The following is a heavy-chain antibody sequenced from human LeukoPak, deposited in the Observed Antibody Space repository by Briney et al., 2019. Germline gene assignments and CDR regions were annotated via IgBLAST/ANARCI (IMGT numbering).Heavy chain of an antibody. CDR1: GFTFSNYA. CDR2: ISHTGSYT. CDR3: ARDPDYCTTSSCYVDYFDY. V-gene: IGHV3-11*05. Sequence: GGSLRLSCAASGFTFSNYAMSWVRQAPGKGLEWVSHISHTGSYTNYADSVKGRFTISRDNAKNSLYLQMNSLRVEDTAVYYCARDPDYCTTSSCYVDYFDYWGQGTLVTVSS. D-gene: IGHD2-8*01. J-gene: IGHJ4*02.